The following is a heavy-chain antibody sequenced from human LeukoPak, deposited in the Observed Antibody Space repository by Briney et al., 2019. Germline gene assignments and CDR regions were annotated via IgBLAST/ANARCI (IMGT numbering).Heavy chain of an antibody. V-gene: IGHV4-59*12. CDR1: GGSIGTYS. D-gene: IGHD1-26*01. J-gene: IGHJ4*02. Sequence: SETLSLTCTVSGGSIGTYSWSWIRQPPGKGLEWIGHIYYSGTTNYNPSLKSRVTISVDTSKNQFSLKLSSVTAADTAVYYCARGYSGSFVYWGQGTLVTVSS. CDR2: IYYSGTT. CDR3: ARGYSGSFVY.